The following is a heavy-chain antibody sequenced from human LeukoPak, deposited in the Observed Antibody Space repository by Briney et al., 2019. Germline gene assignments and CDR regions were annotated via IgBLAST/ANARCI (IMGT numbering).Heavy chain of an antibody. V-gene: IGHV3-53*01. CDR3: ATDIVVVVGATGSFDY. CDR2: IYSDSST. Sequence: GGSLRLSCAASGFTVSSNYMSWVRQAPGKGLEWVSVIYSDSSTYYADSVKGRFTISRDNSKNTLYLQMNSLRAEDTAVYYCATDIVVVVGATGSFDYWGQGTLVTVSS. J-gene: IGHJ4*02. CDR1: GFTVSSNY. D-gene: IGHD2-15*01.